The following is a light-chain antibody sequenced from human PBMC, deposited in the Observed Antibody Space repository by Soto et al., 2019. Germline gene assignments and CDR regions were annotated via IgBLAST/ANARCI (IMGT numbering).Light chain of an antibody. Sequence: DIQMTQSPSSLSASVGDRVTITCQASQDIRKYLNWYQQKPGKAPKLLIYDVANLETGVPPRFSGSGSETDFTSTISSLQPEYSATYYCQQYDSRPITFGQRTRLDIK. V-gene: IGKV1-33*01. J-gene: IGKJ5*01. CDR1: QDIRKY. CDR2: DVA. CDR3: QQYDSRPIT.